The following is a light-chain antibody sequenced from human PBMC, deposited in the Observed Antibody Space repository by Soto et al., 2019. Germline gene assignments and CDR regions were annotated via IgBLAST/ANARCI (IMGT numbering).Light chain of an antibody. CDR1: ELGDKY. J-gene: IGLJ2*01. CDR3: QAWDSSTAP. CDR2: QDN. Sequence: SYELTQPPSVSVSPGQTASITCSGDELGDKYACWYQQKPGQSPVLVIYQDNKRPSGIPERFSGSNSGNTATLTISGTQAMDEADYYCQAWDSSTAPFGGGTKVTVL. V-gene: IGLV3-1*01.